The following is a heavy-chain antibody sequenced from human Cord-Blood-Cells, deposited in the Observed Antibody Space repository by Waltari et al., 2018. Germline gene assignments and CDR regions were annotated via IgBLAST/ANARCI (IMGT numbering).Heavy chain of an antibody. J-gene: IGHJ3*02. CDR2: IYYSGST. Sequence: QVQLQESGPGLVKPSETLSLTCTVSGGSISSTYWSWIRQPPGKGLEWIGYIYYSGSTNYNPSLKSRVTISVDTSKNQFSLKLSSVTAADTAVYYCARVSGSSSDAFDIWGQGTMVTVSS. CDR1: GGSISSTY. D-gene: IGHD6-6*01. V-gene: IGHV4-59*01. CDR3: ARVSGSSSDAFDI.